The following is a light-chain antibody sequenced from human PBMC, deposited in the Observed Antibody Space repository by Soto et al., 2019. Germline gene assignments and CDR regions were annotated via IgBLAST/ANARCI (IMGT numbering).Light chain of an antibody. V-gene: IGLV1-44*01. CDR3: AAWDDSLEGPV. CDR2: SDN. CDR1: SSNIGSDT. J-gene: IGLJ3*02. Sequence: QSVLTQPPSASGTPGQRVTISCSGSSSNIGSDTVSWYQQLPGTAPKLLIYSDNQRTSGVPDRFSGSKSGTSASLAISGLQSEDEADYYCAAWDDSLEGPVFGGGTQLTVL.